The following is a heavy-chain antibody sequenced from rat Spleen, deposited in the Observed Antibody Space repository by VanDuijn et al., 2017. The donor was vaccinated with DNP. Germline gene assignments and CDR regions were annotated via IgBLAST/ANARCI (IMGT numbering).Heavy chain of an antibody. V-gene: IGHV5S13*01. CDR3: ARDDFYGYR. J-gene: IGHJ2*01. CDR2: ISTSGGST. CDR1: NFAFSNYG. D-gene: IGHD1-7*01. Sequence: EVQLVESGGGLVQPGGSLTLSCAASNFAFSNYGMAWVRQAPTKGLEWVASISTSGGSTYYRDSVKGRFTVSRDNAKNTLYLQMNSLGSEDTATYYCARDDFYGYRWGQGVLVTVSS.